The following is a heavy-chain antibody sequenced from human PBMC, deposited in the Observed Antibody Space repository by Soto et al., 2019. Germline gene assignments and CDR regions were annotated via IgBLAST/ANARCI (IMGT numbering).Heavy chain of an antibody. D-gene: IGHD2-15*01. J-gene: IGHJ6*02. CDR2: IYYSGST. CDR3: ERDVVIKDQGFCSGPIPYGMDV. V-gene: IGHV4-31*03. Sequence: SETLSLTCTVSGGSISSGGYYWSWIRQHPGKGLEWIGYIYYSGSTYYNPSLKSRVTISVDTSKNQFSLKLSSVTAADTAVYYCERDVVIKDQGFCSGPIPYGMDVWGQGTTVTVSS. CDR1: GGSISSGGYY.